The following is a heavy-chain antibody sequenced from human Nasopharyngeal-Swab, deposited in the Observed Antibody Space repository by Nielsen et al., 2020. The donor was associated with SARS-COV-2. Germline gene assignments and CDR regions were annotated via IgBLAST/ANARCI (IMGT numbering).Heavy chain of an antibody. Sequence: LSLTCAASGFTFSSYSMNWVRQAPGKGLEWVSSISSSSSYIYYADSVKGRFTISRDNSKNTVYLQMNSLRAEDTAVYYCAAAPSGDYGGYWGQGTLVTVSS. CDR2: ISSSSSYI. D-gene: IGHD4-23*01. V-gene: IGHV3-21*01. CDR3: AAAPSGDYGGY. J-gene: IGHJ4*02. CDR1: GFTFSSYS.